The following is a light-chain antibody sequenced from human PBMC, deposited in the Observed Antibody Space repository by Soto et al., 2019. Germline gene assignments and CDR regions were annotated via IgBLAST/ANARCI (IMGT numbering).Light chain of an antibody. V-gene: IGLV1-44*01. Sequence: QSVLTQPPSASGTPGQRVTISCSGSSSNIGSNTVNWYQQLPGTAPKLLIYSNNQRPSGVPARFSGSKSGTSASLAISGLPCEDEADYYCAAWDDSLNGGVFGGGTKLTVL. CDR1: SSNIGSNT. CDR2: SNN. J-gene: IGLJ3*02. CDR3: AAWDDSLNGGV.